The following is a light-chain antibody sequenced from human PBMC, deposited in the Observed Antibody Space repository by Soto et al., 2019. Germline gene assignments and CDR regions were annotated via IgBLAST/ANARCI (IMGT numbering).Light chain of an antibody. Sequence: QSALTQPRSVSGSPGQSVTISCTGTSSDVGGYNYVSWYQQHPGKAPKVMIYDVSKRPSGVPDRFSGSKSGYTASLTISGLQAEDEADYYCCSNAGSYTHVVFGGGTKLTVL. CDR3: CSNAGSYTHVV. CDR2: DVS. V-gene: IGLV2-11*01. CDR1: SSDVGGYNY. J-gene: IGLJ2*01.